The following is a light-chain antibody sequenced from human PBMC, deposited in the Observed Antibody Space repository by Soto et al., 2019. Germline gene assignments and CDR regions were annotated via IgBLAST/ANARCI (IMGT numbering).Light chain of an antibody. J-gene: IGKJ2*01. V-gene: IGKV1-5*01. Sequence: DIQMTQSPSTLSASVGDTVSITCRASQSISGWMAWYQQKPGKVPKLLIFDASSLESGVPSRFSGSGSGTIFTLTIRGLQPGDFATSYCQQYNSYTYTCGQGTKLEI. CDR2: DAS. CDR3: QQYNSYTYT. CDR1: QSISGW.